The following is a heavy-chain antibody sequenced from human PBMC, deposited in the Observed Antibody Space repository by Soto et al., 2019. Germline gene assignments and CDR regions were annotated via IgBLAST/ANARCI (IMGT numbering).Heavy chain of an antibody. CDR3: AREEGAVTAGGYYYYDGIDI. V-gene: IGHV4-31*11. CDR2: IYYRGNT. CDR1: GGSISSGGYY. J-gene: IGHJ6*02. Sequence: SETLSLTYAVSGGSISSGGYYWSWIRQHPGKGLEWSGYIYYRGNTYYNPSLKSRVTISVDKSKKQFSLNMSSVTAPDTAVYYCAREEGAVTAGGYYYYDGIDIWGQGTMVT. D-gene: IGHD2-21*02.